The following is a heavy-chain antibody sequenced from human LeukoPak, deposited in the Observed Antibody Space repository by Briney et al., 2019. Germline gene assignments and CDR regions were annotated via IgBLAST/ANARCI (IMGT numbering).Heavy chain of an antibody. CDR3: ARMGGYSGYATH. Sequence: SETLSLTCTISGGSISTYYWSWIRQPPGKGLEWIGYIHYSGTTNYNPSLKNRVTISLDTSKNQFSLNLSSVTAADTAVYYCARMGGYSGYATHWGQGTLVTVSS. CDR2: IHYSGTT. V-gene: IGHV4-59*08. CDR1: GGSISTYY. J-gene: IGHJ4*02. D-gene: IGHD5-12*01.